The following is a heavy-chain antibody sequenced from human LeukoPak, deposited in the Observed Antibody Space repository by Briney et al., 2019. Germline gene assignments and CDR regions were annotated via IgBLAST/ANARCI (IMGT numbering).Heavy chain of an antibody. V-gene: IGHV3-74*01. CDR2: INIDGSVT. Sequence: GGSLRLSCAASGFXFSYSWIHWVRQAPGKGLVWVSRINIDGSVTTYADSVKGRFTTSRHNAKNTLFLQMNSLRVEDTALYYCVRGLVGTTDYWGQGTLVTVSS. CDR3: VRGLVGTTDY. J-gene: IGHJ4*02. CDR1: GFXFSYSW. D-gene: IGHD1-26*01.